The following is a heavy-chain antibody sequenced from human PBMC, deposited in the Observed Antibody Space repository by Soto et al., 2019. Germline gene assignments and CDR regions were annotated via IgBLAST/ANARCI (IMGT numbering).Heavy chain of an antibody. V-gene: IGHV1-69*13. J-gene: IGHJ5*02. CDR2: IIPIFVTA. CDR1: GATFSSYA. CDR3: ARGGIAAAGMPWFGP. D-gene: IGHD6-13*01. Sequence: SVKVSCKASGATFSSYAISWFRQSPGQGLEWMGGIIPIFVTANYAQKFRGRVTITADESTSTAYMELSSLRSEDTAVYYCARGGIAAAGMPWFGPWGKRTLVGVSS.